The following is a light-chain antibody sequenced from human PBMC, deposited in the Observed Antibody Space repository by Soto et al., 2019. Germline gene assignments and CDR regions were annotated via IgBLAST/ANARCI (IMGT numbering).Light chain of an antibody. J-gene: IGKJ4*01. CDR3: QQYNNWPLT. V-gene: IGKV3-15*01. Sequence: ETVMTQSPAALSVSPGQGATLSCRASQRVGNDVAWYQQKPGQAPRLLIYGASTRATAIPARFSASGSGTEFTLTITSLQSEDFAVYYCQQYNNWPLTFGGETKVEIK. CDR2: GAS. CDR1: QRVGND.